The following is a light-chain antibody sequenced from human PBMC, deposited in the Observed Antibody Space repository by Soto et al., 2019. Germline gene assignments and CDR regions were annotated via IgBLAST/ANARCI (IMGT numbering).Light chain of an antibody. J-gene: IGKJ3*01. CDR3: QKYSRASFT. CDR2: AAS. Sequence: DIPMTQSPSSLSASVGDRVTVTCRASQGIDTYLAWYQQKPGQVPKLLIYAASTLQSGVPSRFSGSGSGTDFTLTISSLQPEDVAAYFCQKYSRASFTFGPGTKVDIK. V-gene: IGKV1-27*01. CDR1: QGIDTY.